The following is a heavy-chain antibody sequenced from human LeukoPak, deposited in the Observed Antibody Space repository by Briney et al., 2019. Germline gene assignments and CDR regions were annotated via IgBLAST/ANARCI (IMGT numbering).Heavy chain of an antibody. V-gene: IGHV1-69*13. CDR1: GGTFSSYA. D-gene: IGHD6-19*01. Sequence: ASVKVSCKASGGTFSSYAISWVRQAPGQGLEWMGGIIPIFGRANYAQKFQGRVTITAHESTSTAYMELSSLRSEDTAVYYCARSIAVAGEDYFHYWGQGTLVTVSS. J-gene: IGHJ4*02. CDR2: IIPIFGRA. CDR3: ARSIAVAGEDYFHY.